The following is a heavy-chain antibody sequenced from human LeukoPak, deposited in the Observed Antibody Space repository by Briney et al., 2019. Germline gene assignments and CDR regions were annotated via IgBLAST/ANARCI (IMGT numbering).Heavy chain of an antibody. CDR2: IRYDGSNK. CDR1: GFTFSSYG. D-gene: IGHD2-8*01. Sequence: GGSLRLSCAASGFTFSSYGMRWVRQAPGKGLEWVAFIRYDGSNKYYADSVKGRFTISRDNSKNTLYLQMNSLRAEDTAVYYCANAMLSRSFFLDYWGQGTLVTVSS. CDR3: ANAMLSRSFFLDY. V-gene: IGHV3-30*02. J-gene: IGHJ4*02.